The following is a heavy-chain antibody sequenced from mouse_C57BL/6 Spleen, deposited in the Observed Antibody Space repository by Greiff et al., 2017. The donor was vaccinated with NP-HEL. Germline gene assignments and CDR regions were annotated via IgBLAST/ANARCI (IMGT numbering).Heavy chain of an antibody. Sequence: VKLMESDAELVKPGASVKISCKVSGYTFTDHTIHWMKQRPEQGLEWIGYIYPRDGSTKYNEKFKGKATLTADKSSSTAYMQLNSLTSEDSAVYFCARYGNYAYYAMDYWGQGTSVTVSS. J-gene: IGHJ4*01. V-gene: IGHV1-78*01. CDR2: IYPRDGST. D-gene: IGHD2-1*01. CDR3: ARYGNYAYYAMDY. CDR1: GYTFTDHT.